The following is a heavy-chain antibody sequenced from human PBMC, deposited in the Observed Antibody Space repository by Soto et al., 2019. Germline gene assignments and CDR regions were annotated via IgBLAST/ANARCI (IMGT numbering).Heavy chain of an antibody. J-gene: IGHJ3*02. CDR1: GFTFTSSA. CDR3: AAVGYPSGQDILTGTDFDI. D-gene: IGHD3-9*01. V-gene: IGHV1-58*01. CDR2: IVVGSGNT. Sequence: RASVKVSCKASGFTFTSSAVQWVRQARGQRLEWIGWIVVGSGNTNYAQKFQERVTITRDMSTSTAYMELSSLRSEDTAVYYCAAVGYPSGQDILTGTDFDIWGQGTMVTVSS.